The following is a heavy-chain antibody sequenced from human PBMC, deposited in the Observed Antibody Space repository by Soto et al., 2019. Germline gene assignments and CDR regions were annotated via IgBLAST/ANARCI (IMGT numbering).Heavy chain of an antibody. V-gene: IGHV3-33*01. J-gene: IGHJ6*02. CDR3: ARETSYDFGSDPQIIAV. CDR1: GFTFSSYV. CDR2: VHYDGTKK. Sequence: GGSLRLSCAPSGFTFSSYVMHWVRQAPGKGLEWVAVVHYDGTKKYYADSVRGRFTISRDNSENILYLQMNSLRPDDTAVYFCARETSYDFGSDPQIIAVWSQGTTVTVSS. D-gene: IGHD3-3*01.